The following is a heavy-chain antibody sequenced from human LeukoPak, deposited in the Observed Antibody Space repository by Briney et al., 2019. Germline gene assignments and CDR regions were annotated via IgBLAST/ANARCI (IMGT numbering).Heavy chain of an antibody. CDR2: IYTSGST. CDR1: GGSISSYY. CDR3: ARQYIDILTGYHRGELYWYFDL. D-gene: IGHD3-9*01. Sequence: SETLSLTCTVSGGSISSYYWSWIRQPAGKGLEWIGRIYTSGSTNYNPSLKSRVTMSVDTSKNQFSLKLNSVTAADTAVYYCARQYIDILTGYHRGELYWYFDLWGRGTLVTVSS. J-gene: IGHJ2*01. V-gene: IGHV4-4*07.